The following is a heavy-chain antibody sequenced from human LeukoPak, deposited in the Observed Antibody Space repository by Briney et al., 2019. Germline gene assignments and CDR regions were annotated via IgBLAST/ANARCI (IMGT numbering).Heavy chain of an antibody. CDR3: ARDFCTSVNYYYYGMDV. Sequence: GGSLRLSCAASGFTFSSYGMHWVRQAPGKGLEWVAVIWYDGSNKYYADSVKGRFTISRDNSKNTLYLQMNSLRAEDTAVYYCARDFCTSVNYYYYGMDVWGQGTTVTVSS. CDR2: IWYDGSNK. CDR1: GFTFSSYG. V-gene: IGHV3-33*01. D-gene: IGHD2-2*01. J-gene: IGHJ6*02.